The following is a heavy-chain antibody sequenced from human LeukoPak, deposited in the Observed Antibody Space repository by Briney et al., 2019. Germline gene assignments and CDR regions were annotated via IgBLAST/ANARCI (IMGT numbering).Heavy chain of an antibody. D-gene: IGHD2-15*01. CDR1: GGSLSSYH. Sequence: ETLSPTCTVSGGSLSSYHRNLNRPPPGKGLEWIGYIYYNGSTNYNPSLKSRVTISVDTSKNQFSLKLSSVTAADTAVYYCARTTEGYCRGRSCYSYYYMDVWGKGTTVTVSS. J-gene: IGHJ6*03. CDR2: IYYNGST. CDR3: ARTTEGYCRGRSCYSYYYMDV. V-gene: IGHV4-59*01.